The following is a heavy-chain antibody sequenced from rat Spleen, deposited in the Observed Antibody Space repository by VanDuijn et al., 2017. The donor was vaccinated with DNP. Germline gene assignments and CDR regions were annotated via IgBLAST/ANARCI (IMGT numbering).Heavy chain of an antibody. Sequence: EVLLVESDGGLVQPGRSLKLSCAVSGFTFSDYYMAWVRQAPAKGLEWVATISYNGGTPYYRDSVKGRFTVSRNNAKNTQYLQMDSLRSEDTATYYCARATHTTGIPFYFDYWGQGVMVTVSS. D-gene: IGHD1-7*01. CDR1: GFTFSDYY. CDR3: ARATHTTGIPFYFDY. V-gene: IGHV5-29*01. CDR2: ISYNGGTP. J-gene: IGHJ2*01.